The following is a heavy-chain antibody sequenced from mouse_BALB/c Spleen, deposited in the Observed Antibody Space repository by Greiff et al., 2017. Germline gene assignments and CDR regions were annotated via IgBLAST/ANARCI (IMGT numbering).Heavy chain of an antibody. CDR3: ARLGDGNSYYAMDY. J-gene: IGHJ4*01. Sequence: VQLQESAAELARPGASVKMSCKASGYTFTSYTMHWVNQRPGQGLEWIGYINPSSGYTEYNQKFKDKTTLTADKSSSTAYMQLSSLTSEDSAVYYCARLGDGNSYYAMDYWGQGTSVTVSS. D-gene: IGHD2-1*01. V-gene: IGHV1-4*02. CDR1: GYTFTSYT. CDR2: INPSSGYT.